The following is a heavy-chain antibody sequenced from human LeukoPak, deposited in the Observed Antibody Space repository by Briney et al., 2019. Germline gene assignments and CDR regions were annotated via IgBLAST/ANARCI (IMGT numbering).Heavy chain of an antibody. CDR2: ISSSSSYI. CDR1: GFTFSSYS. Sequence: PGGSLRLSCAAPGFTFSSYSMNWVRQAPGKGLEWVSSISSSSSYIYYADSVKGRFTISRDNAKNSLYLQINSLRAEDTAVYYCASIDPVVVIDWYFDLWGRGTLVTVSS. V-gene: IGHV3-21*01. D-gene: IGHD3-22*01. J-gene: IGHJ2*01. CDR3: ASIDPVVVIDWYFDL.